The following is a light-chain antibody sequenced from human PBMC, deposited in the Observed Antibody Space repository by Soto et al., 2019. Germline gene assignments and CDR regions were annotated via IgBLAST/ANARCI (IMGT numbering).Light chain of an antibody. CDR2: RNN. CDR3: TVWDDSLRGRL. J-gene: IGLJ2*01. V-gene: IGLV1-47*01. CDR1: SSNIESNF. Sequence: QSVLTQPPSPSGTPGQRVTISCSGSSSNIESNFVYWYQQFPGTAPRLLIYRNNQRPSGVPDRFSGSKSGTSASLAISALRSEDEADYYCTVWDDSLRGRLFGGGTKVTVL.